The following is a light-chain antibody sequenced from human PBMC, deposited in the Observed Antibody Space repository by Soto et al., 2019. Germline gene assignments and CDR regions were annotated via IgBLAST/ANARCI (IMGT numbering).Light chain of an antibody. J-gene: IGKJ4*01. CDR3: QHNYAWPLS. CDR2: DAS. V-gene: IGKV3-15*01. CDR1: QSVGSS. Sequence: EIVMTQSPATLSVSPGERATLSCRASQSVGSSLAWYQQKPGQAPRLLIYDASTRATGVPARFSGTGYGTEFTITINSLQSEDFAIYHSQHNYAWPLSFSGGTKVDIK.